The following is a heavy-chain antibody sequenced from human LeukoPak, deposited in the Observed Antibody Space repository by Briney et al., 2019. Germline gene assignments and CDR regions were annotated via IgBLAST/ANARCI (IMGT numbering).Heavy chain of an antibody. CDR2: ISGNGGTT. Sequence: PGGSLRLSCAASGFSFDSYGLSWVRQAPGKGLQWVSYISGNGGTTYYADSVEGRFTISRDNAKNSLYLQMSSLRAEDTAVYYCAREGHGYFDYWGQGTLVTVSS. CDR1: GFSFDSYG. CDR3: AREGHGYFDY. J-gene: IGHJ4*02. V-gene: IGHV3-48*04.